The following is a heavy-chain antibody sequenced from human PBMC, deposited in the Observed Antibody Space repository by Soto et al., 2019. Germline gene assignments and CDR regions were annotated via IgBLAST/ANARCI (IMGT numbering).Heavy chain of an antibody. Sequence: QVQLQESGPGLVKPSGTLSLTCAVSGGSISSSNWWSWVRQPPGKGLEWIGEIYHSGSTNYNPSLKLRVTISVDKSQNPFSLKLSSVTAADTAVYYCARYLYGDYYYGMDVWGQGTTVTVSS. V-gene: IGHV4-4*02. CDR2: IYHSGST. J-gene: IGHJ6*02. CDR3: ARYLYGDYYYGMDV. D-gene: IGHD4-17*01. CDR1: GGSISSSNW.